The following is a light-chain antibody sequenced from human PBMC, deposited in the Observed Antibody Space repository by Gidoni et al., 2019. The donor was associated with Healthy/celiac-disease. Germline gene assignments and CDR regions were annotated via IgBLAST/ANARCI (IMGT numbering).Light chain of an antibody. J-gene: IGKJ1*01. CDR3: QQYGSSPRT. CDR1: QSVSSSY. CDR2: GAS. Sequence: IGLTQSPGTLSLSPGERATLSCRASQSVSSSYLAWYQQKPGQAPRLLIYGASSRATGIPDRFSGSGSGTDFTLTISRLEPEDFAVYYCQQYGSSPRTFGQGTKVEIK. V-gene: IGKV3-20*01.